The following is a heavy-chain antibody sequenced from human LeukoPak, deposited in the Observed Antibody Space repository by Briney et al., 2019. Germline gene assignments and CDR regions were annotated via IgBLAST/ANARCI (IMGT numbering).Heavy chain of an antibody. CDR2: IYSGGST. Sequence: PGGSLRLSCAASGFTVSSNYMSWVRQAPGKGLEWVSVIYSGGSTYYADSVKGRFTISRDNSKNTLYLQMNSLRAEDTAVYYCARGPPPNYDSSGYYFGPWGQGTLVTVSS. CDR1: GFTVSSNY. J-gene: IGHJ5*02. CDR3: ARGPPPNYDSSGYYFGP. D-gene: IGHD3-22*01. V-gene: IGHV3-66*01.